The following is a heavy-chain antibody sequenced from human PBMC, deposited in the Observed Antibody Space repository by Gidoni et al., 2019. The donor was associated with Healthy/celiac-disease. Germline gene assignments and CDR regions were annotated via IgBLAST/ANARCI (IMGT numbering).Heavy chain of an antibody. J-gene: IGHJ4*02. CDR3: ARDHLFDTALFDY. CDR2: ISSSSSYI. Sequence: EVQLVESGGGLVKPGGSLRLSCAASGFTFSSYSMNWVRQAPGKGLEWVSSISSSSSYIYYADSVKGRFTISRDNAKNSLYLQMNSLRAEDTAVYYCARDHLFDTALFDYWGQGTLVTVSS. D-gene: IGHD5-18*01. V-gene: IGHV3-21*01. CDR1: GFTFSSYS.